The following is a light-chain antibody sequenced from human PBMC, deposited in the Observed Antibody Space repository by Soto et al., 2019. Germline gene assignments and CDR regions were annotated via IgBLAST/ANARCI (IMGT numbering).Light chain of an antibody. CDR1: QSVSSN. J-gene: IGKJ1*01. CDR3: QQYNNWPRT. Sequence: EIVMTQSPATLSVSPGERATLSCRASQSVSSNLAWYQKKPVQAPRLLIYGASTRATGIPARFSGSGSGTEFTLTISSLQSEDFAVYYCQQYNNWPRTFGQGTQVEIK. V-gene: IGKV3-15*01. CDR2: GAS.